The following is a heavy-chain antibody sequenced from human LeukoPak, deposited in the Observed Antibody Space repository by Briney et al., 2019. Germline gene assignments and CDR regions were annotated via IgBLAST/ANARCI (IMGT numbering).Heavy chain of an antibody. CDR2: MSGSDDYI. CDR3: AKEVLDYEIPYWYFDL. Sequence: QPGGSLRLSCAASGFSFRTYTMSWVRQAPGKGLEWVSAMSGSDDYIYYADSVKGRFTISRDNSKNSLYLQLNSLRAEDTAVYHCAKEVLDYEIPYWYFDLWGPGTLVTVSS. V-gene: IGHV3-23*01. J-gene: IGHJ2*01. CDR1: GFSFRTYT. D-gene: IGHD4-17*01.